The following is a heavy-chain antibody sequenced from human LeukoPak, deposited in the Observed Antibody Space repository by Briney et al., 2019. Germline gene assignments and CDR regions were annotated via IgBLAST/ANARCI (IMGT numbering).Heavy chain of an antibody. V-gene: IGHV4-59*01. CDR1: GGSISSYY. Sequence: PSETLSLTCTVSGGSISSYYWSWIRQPPGKGLEWIGYIYYSGSTNYNPSLKSRVTISVDTSKNQFSLKLSSVTAADTAVYYCARSYSPAAGSPYYYYYYMVVWGKGTTVTVSS. CDR2: IYYSGST. CDR3: ARSYSPAAGSPYYYYYYMVV. D-gene: IGHD6-13*01. J-gene: IGHJ6*03.